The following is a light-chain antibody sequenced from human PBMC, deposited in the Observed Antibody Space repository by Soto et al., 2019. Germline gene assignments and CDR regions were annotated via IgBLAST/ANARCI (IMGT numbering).Light chain of an antibody. CDR2: DAS. CDR1: QSVSSY. V-gene: IGKV3-11*01. CDR3: QHRSNWRYT. Sequence: EVVLTQSPATLSLSPGERATLSCRASQSVSSYLAWYQQKTGQAPRLLIYDASNRATGIPARFSGSGSGTDFTLTISSLEPEDFAVYFCQHRSNWRYTFGQGTKLEIK. J-gene: IGKJ2*01.